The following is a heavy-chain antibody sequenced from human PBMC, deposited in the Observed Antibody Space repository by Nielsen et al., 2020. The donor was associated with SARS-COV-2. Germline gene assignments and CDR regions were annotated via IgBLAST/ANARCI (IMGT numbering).Heavy chain of an antibody. CDR2: ISAYNGNT. D-gene: IGHD5-12*01. Sequence: ASVKVSCKASGYTFTSYGISWVRQAPGQGLEWMGWISAYNGNTNYAQKLQGRVTMTTDTSTSTAYMELRSLRSDDTAVYYCARDTGDSGYGEYGMDVWGQGTTVTVSS. CDR3: ARDTGDSGYGEYGMDV. J-gene: IGHJ6*02. CDR1: GYTFTSYG. V-gene: IGHV1-18*01.